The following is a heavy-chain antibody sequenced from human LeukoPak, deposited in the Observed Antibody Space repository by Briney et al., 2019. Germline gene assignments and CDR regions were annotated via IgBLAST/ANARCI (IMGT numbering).Heavy chain of an antibody. CDR2: INAGNGNT. V-gene: IGHV1-3*03. D-gene: IGHD1-26*01. CDR1: GYTFTTYA. J-gene: IGHJ5*02. Sequence: GASVKVSCKASGYTFTTYAMHWVRQAPGQRLEWMGWINAGNGNTKYSQEFQGRVTITRDTSASTAYMELSSLRSEDMAVYYCGYSGSYSTSDWFDPWGQGTLVTVSS. CDR3: GYSGSYSTSDWFDP.